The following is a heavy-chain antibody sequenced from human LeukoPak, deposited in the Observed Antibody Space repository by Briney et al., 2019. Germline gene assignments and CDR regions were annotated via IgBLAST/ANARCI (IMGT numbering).Heavy chain of an antibody. D-gene: IGHD3-22*01. V-gene: IGHV1-2*02. J-gene: IGHJ4*02. CDR1: GYTFTGYY. Sequence: ASVKVSCKASGYTFTGYYMHWVRQAPGQGLEWMGWINPNSGGTNYAQKFQGRVTMTRDTSISTAYMELSKLRSDDTAVYYCARVMDSYYDSSGSDYWGQETLVTVSS. CDR3: ARVMDSYYDSSGSDY. CDR2: INPNSGGT.